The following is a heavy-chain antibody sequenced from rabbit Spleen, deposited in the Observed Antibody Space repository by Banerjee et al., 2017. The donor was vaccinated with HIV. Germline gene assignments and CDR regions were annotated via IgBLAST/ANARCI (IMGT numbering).Heavy chain of an antibody. CDR1: GFTLSSYYM. Sequence: QEQLKESGGGLVQPGGSLKVSCTASGFTLSSYYMNWVRQAPGKGLQWIACINTVTGKAVYATWAKGRFTISRTSSTTVTLQMTSLTAADTATYFCARESSYATYAGYGYAARYYGMDLWGPGTLVTVS. D-gene: IGHD6-1*01. CDR3: ARESSYATYAGYGYAARYYGMDL. V-gene: IGHV1S45*01. CDR2: INTVTGKA. J-gene: IGHJ6*01.